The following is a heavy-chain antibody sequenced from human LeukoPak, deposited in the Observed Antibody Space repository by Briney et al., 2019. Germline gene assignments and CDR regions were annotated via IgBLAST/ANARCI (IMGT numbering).Heavy chain of an antibody. CDR3: ARVLMVYRDAFDI. CDR1: GGSISSGGYY. J-gene: IGHJ3*02. Sequence: PSQTLSLTCTVSGGSISSGGYYWSWIRQHPGKGLEWIGYIYYSGSTYYNPSLKSRVTISVDTFKNQFSLKLSSVTAADTAVYYCARVLMVYRDAFDIWGQGTMVTVSS. V-gene: IGHV4-31*03. CDR2: IYYSGST. D-gene: IGHD2-8*01.